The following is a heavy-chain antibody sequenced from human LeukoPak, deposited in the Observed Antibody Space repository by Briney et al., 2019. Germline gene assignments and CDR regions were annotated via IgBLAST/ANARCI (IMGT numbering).Heavy chain of an antibody. Sequence: GGSLRLSCAASGFTFSSYAMSWVRQAPGKGLEWVSAISGSGGSTYCADSVKGQFTISRDNSKNTLYLQMNSLRAEDTAVYYCAKGREWLVQYYFDYWGQGTLVTVSS. D-gene: IGHD6-19*01. J-gene: IGHJ4*02. CDR2: ISGSGGST. V-gene: IGHV3-23*01. CDR3: AKGREWLVQYYFDY. CDR1: GFTFSSYA.